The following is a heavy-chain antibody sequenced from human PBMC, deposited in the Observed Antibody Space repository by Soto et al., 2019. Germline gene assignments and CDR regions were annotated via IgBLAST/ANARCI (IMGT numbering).Heavy chain of an antibody. D-gene: IGHD6-13*01. J-gene: IGHJ4*02. CDR2: IYYSGSS. V-gene: IGHV4-61*01. CDR1: GDAVSSGSYY. CDR3: ARDGSSSWYYFDY. Sequence: SETLSLTCTVSGDAVSSGSYYWSWIRQPPGKGLEWIGYIYYSGSSSYNPSLKSRVTISVDTSKNQFSLKLSSVTAADTAVYYCARDGSSSWYYFDYWGQGTLVTVSS.